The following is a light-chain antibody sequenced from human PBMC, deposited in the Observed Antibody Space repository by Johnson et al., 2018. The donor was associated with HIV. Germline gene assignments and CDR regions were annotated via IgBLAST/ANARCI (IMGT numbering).Light chain of an antibody. CDR1: SSNIGNNY. CDR3: GTWDTSLSAGV. V-gene: IGLV1-51*02. CDR2: ENN. J-gene: IGLJ1*01. Sequence: QAVLTQPPSVSAAPGQKVTISCSGSSSNIGNNYVSWYQQLPGTAPKLLIYENNKRPSGIPDRFSGSKSGTSATLGITVLQTGDEADYYCGTWDTSLSAGVFGPGTKVSVL.